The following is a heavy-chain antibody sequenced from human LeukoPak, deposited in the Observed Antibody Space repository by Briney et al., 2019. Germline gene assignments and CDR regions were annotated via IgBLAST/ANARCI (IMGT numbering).Heavy chain of an antibody. Sequence: SVKVSCKASGGTFSSYTISWVRQAPGQGLEWMGRIIPILGIANYAQKFQGRVTITADKSTSTAYMELSSLRSEDTAVYYCAREGDFSSSPFVYWGQGTLVTVSS. CDR3: AREGDFSSSPFVY. V-gene: IGHV1-69*04. CDR2: IIPILGIA. D-gene: IGHD2-21*02. J-gene: IGHJ4*02. CDR1: GGTFSSYT.